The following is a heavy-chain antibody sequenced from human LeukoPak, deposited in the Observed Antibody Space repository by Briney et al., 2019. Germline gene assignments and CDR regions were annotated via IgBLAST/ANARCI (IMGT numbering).Heavy chain of an antibody. CDR3: ARLFTRAWEYRYGMDV. CDR2: IYIDGIT. V-gene: IGHV4-39*02. Sequence: SETLSLTCTVSGGSIRTDGSYWAWIRQPPGKGLEWIGSIYIDGITHYNSSLQSRVTLSIDTSKNHFTLRLTSVTAADTAVFYCARLFTRAWEYRYGMDVWGQGTAVTVSS. J-gene: IGHJ6*02. CDR1: GGSIRTDGSY. D-gene: IGHD1-26*01.